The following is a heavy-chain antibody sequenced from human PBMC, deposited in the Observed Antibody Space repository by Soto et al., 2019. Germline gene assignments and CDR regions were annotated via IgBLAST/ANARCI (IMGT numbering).Heavy chain of an antibody. CDR1: GFTFNNAW. D-gene: IGHD6-13*01. CDR3: TPDRVLRPGSGWYSY. J-gene: IGHJ4*02. Sequence: EVQLVESGGGLVKPGGSLRLSCAASGFTFNNAWMNWVRQAPGKGLEWVGRIKSKTDGGTTDYAAPVKGRFTISRDDSKNTLYLQMNSLKTEDTAVYYCTPDRVLRPGSGWYSYCGQGTLVTVSS. CDR2: IKSKTDGGTT. V-gene: IGHV3-15*07.